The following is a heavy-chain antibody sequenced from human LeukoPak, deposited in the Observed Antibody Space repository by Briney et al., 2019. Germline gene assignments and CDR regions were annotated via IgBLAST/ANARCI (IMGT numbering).Heavy chain of an antibody. V-gene: IGHV4-34*01. CDR1: GGSFSGYH. D-gene: IGHD3-9*01. Sequence: SETLSLTCAVYGGSFSGYHWSWIRQPPGKGLEWIGEINHSGSTNYNPSLKSRVTISVDTSKNQFSLKLSSVTAADTAVYYCARVPTYYDILTGHFDYWGQGTLVTVSS. CDR2: INHSGST. J-gene: IGHJ4*02. CDR3: ARVPTYYDILTGHFDY.